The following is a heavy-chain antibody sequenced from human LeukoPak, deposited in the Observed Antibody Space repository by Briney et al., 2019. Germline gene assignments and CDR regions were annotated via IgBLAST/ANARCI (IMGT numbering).Heavy chain of an antibody. V-gene: IGHV3-53*01. J-gene: IGHJ5*02. D-gene: IGHD5-24*01. CDR3: ARSRDGYNGLFDP. CDR2: IYSGGST. Sequence: GGSVRLSCAASGFTVSSNYMSWVRQAPGKGLEWVSAIYSGGSTYYADSVKGRFTISRDNSKNTLYLQMNSLRAEDTAVYFCARSRDGYNGLFDPWGQGTLVTVSS. CDR1: GFTVSSNY.